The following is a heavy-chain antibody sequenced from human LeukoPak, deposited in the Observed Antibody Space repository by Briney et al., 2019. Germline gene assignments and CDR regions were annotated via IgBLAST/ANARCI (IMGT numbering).Heavy chain of an antibody. CDR3: ERVKGGGGFDY. Sequence: GRSLRLSCAASGFTFSSYAMHWVRQAPGKGLEWVAVIAYDGSNKYYADSVKGRFTISRDNSKNTLYLQMNSPRAEDTAVYYCERVKGGGGFDYWGQGTLVTVSS. D-gene: IGHD2-15*01. CDR2: IAYDGSNK. J-gene: IGHJ4*02. CDR1: GFTFSSYA. V-gene: IGHV3-30*04.